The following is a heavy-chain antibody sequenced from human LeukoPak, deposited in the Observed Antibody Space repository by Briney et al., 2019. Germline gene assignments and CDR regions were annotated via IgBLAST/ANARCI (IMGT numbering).Heavy chain of an antibody. Sequence: SETLSLTCTVSGGSISSYYWSWIRQPPGKGLEWIGYIYTSGSTNYNPSLKSRVTISVDTSKNQFSLKLSSATAADTAVYYCARLGGIAVADYWGQGTLVTVSS. CDR2: IYTSGST. J-gene: IGHJ4*02. D-gene: IGHD6-19*01. CDR1: GGSISSYY. CDR3: ARLGGIAVADY. V-gene: IGHV4-4*09.